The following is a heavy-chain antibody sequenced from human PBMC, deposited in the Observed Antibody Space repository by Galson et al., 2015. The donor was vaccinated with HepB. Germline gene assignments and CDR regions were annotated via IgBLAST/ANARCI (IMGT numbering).Heavy chain of an antibody. CDR1: GRTFSSYA. CDR2: IIPIFGTA. J-gene: IGHJ6*03. Sequence: SVKVSCKASGRTFSSYAISWVRQAPGQGLEWMGGIIPIFGTANYAQKFQGRVTITADESTSTAYMELSSLRSEDTAVYYCARDQGTMIVDYYYYYMDVWGKGTTVTVSS. D-gene: IGHD3-22*01. V-gene: IGHV1-69*13. CDR3: ARDQGTMIVDYYYYYMDV.